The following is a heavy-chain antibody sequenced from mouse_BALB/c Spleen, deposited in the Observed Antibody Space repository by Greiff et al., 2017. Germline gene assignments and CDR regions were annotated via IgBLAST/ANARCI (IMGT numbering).Heavy chain of an antibody. CDR3: ASATLLSYAMDY. CDR1: GFSLTSYG. Sequence: VKVVESGPGLVAPSQSLSITCTVSGFSLTSYGVHWVRQPPGKGLEWLGVIWAGGSTNYNSALMSRLSISKDNSKSQVFLKMNSLQTDDTAMYYCASATLLSYAMDYWGQGTSVTVSS. CDR2: IWAGGST. D-gene: IGHD2-10*01. V-gene: IGHV2-9*02. J-gene: IGHJ4*01.